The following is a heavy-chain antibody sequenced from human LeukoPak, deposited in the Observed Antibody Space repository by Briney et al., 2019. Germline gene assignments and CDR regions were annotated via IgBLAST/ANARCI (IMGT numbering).Heavy chain of an antibody. CDR2: ISAYNGNT. CDR1: GYTFTSYG. J-gene: IGHJ6*03. CDR3: ARDRIAAAIYYMDV. D-gene: IGHD6-13*01. Sequence: GASVKVSCKASGYTFTSYGISWVRQAPGQGLEWMGWISAYNGNTNYAQKLQGRVTMTTDTSTSIAYMELRSLRSDDTAVYYCARDRIAAAIYYMDVWGKGTTVTISS. V-gene: IGHV1-18*01.